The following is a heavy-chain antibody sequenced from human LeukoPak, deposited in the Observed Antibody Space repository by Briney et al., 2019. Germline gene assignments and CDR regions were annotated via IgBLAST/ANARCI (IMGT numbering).Heavy chain of an antibody. V-gene: IGHV3-64*01. CDR3: AREIAAAGENWFDP. J-gene: IGHJ5*02. CDR2: ISSNGGST. Sequence: PGGSLRLSCAASGFTFSSYAMHWVRQAPGKGLEYVSAISSNGGSTYYANSVKGRFTISGDNSKNTLYLQMGSLRAEDMAVYYCAREIAAAGENWFDPWGQGTLVTVSS. D-gene: IGHD6-13*01. CDR1: GFTFSSYA.